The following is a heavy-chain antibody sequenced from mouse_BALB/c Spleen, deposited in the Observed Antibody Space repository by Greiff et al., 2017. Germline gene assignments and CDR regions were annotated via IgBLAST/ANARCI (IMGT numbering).Heavy chain of an antibody. CDR2: ISSGSSTI. CDR3: ARSDYYGRGYAMDY. J-gene: IGHJ4*01. CDR1: GFTFSSFG. D-gene: IGHD1-1*01. Sequence: EVKVVESGGGLVQPGGSRKLSCAASGFTFSSFGMHWVRQAPEKGLEWVAYISSGSSTIYYADTVKGRFTISRDNPKNTLFLQMTSLRSEDTAMYYCARSDYYGRGYAMDYWGQGTSVTVSS. V-gene: IGHV5-17*02.